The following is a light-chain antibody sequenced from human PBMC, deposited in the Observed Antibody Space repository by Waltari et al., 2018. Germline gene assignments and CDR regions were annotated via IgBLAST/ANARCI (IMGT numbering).Light chain of an antibody. CDR1: SLRSYY. V-gene: IGLV3-19*01. CDR2: GQN. CDR3: SSRDSGAHRHV. Sequence: SSELTQDPAVSVALGQTVRITCQGDSLRSYYATWYQQKAGQAPILVIYGQNNRPSGIPVRFSGSYSGHTASLTITGAQAEDEADYYCSSRDSGAHRHVFGTGTKFTVL. J-gene: IGLJ1*01.